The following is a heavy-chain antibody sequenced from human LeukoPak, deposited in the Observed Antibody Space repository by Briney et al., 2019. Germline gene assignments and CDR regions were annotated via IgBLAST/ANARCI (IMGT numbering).Heavy chain of an antibody. Sequence: GGSLRLSCAASGFTVSSNYMSWVRQAPGKGLEWVGRIRSKANNYATVYSASAQGRFTISRDDSKNTAYLQMSSLKTEDTAVYYCSRHIGQAQSFDYWGQGTLVTVSS. D-gene: IGHD2-15*01. J-gene: IGHJ4*02. CDR1: GFTVSSNY. V-gene: IGHV3-73*01. CDR2: IRSKANNYAT. CDR3: SRHIGQAQSFDY.